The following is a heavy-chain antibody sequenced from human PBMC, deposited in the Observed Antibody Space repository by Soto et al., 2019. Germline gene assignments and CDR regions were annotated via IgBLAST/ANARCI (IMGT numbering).Heavy chain of an antibody. CDR2: VKYDGSQT. D-gene: IGHD1-1*01. CDR1: GVTFRSYW. V-gene: IGHV3-7*01. Sequence: PGGALGLCCADSGVTFRSYWMSWVRQAPGKGLEWVANVKYDGSQTYYVGSVKGRFTISRDNAKNSLYLQMNSLRAEDTAVYYCTRDFQGPLDYGMDVWGQGTTVTVSS. J-gene: IGHJ6*02. CDR3: TRDFQGPLDYGMDV.